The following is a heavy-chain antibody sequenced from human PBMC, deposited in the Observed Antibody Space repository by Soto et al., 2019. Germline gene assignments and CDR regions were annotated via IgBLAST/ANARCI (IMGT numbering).Heavy chain of an antibody. CDR3: ARASVAARPLPLYYYYYGMDV. Sequence: SVKVSCKASGGTFSSYAISWVRQAPGQGLEWMGGIIPIFGTANYAQKFQGRVTITADKSTSTAYMELSSLRSEDTAVYYCARASVAARPLPLYYYYYGMDVWGQGTTVTVPS. J-gene: IGHJ6*02. V-gene: IGHV1-69*06. D-gene: IGHD6-6*01. CDR2: IIPIFGTA. CDR1: GGTFSSYA.